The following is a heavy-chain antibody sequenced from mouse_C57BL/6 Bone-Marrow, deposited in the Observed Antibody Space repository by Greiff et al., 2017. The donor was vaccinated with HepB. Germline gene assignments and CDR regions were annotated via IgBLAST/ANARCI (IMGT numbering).Heavy chain of an antibody. CDR2: IDPEDGET. J-gene: IGHJ1*03. D-gene: IGHD1-1*01. CDR1: GFNIKDYY. Sequence: VQLKESGAELVKPGASVKLSCTASGFNIKDYYMHWVKQRTEQGLEWIGMIDPEDGETKYAPKFPGKATITADTSANTAYLQLSSLTSEDTAVYYCAKSPLFITTVVATRWYFDVWGTGTTVTVSS. CDR3: AKSPLFITTVVATRWYFDV. V-gene: IGHV14-2*01.